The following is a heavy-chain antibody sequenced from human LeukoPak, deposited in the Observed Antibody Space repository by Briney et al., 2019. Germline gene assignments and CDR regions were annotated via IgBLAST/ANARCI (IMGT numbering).Heavy chain of an antibody. CDR3: ARQRTVVTPEFFDY. V-gene: IGHV4-39*01. Sequence: SETLSLTCSVSGDSISSSSYNWGWIRQPPGKGLEWIGSISYSGSTEYNPSLKSRITISVDTSKNHFSLKLNSVTAADTAIYYCARQRTVVTPEFFDYWGQGTLVIVSS. D-gene: IGHD4-23*01. CDR1: GDSISSSSYN. J-gene: IGHJ4*02. CDR2: ISYSGST.